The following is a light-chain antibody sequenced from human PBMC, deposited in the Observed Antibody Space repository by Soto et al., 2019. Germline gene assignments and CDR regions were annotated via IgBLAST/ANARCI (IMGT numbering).Light chain of an antibody. Sequence: EIGLTQSPGTLSLSPGERATLSCRASQNVSSSYSAWYQQKPGQAPRHLIYGASSRATGIPDRFSGSRSGTDFTLTISRLEPEDFAVYFCQQYGISLDPSGQGTRLELK. V-gene: IGKV3-20*01. CDR3: QQYGISLDP. CDR1: QNVSSSY. CDR2: GAS. J-gene: IGKJ2*01.